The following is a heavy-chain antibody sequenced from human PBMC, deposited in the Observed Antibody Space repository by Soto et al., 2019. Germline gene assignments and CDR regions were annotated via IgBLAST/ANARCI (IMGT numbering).Heavy chain of an antibody. CDR1: GGSISSYY. J-gene: IGHJ4*02. CDR2: IYYSGST. CDR3: AREAHYGDAYYFDY. D-gene: IGHD4-17*01. V-gene: IGHV4-59*12. Sequence: SETLSLTCTVSGGSISSYYWSWIRQPPGKGLEWIGYIYYSGSTNYNPSLKSRVTISVDTSKNQFSLKLSSVTAADTAVYYCAREAHYGDAYYFDYWGQGTLVTVSS.